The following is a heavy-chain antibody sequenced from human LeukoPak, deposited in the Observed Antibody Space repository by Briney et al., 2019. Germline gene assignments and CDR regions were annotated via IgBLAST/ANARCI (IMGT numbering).Heavy chain of an antibody. CDR3: ARGSRYYYDSGSYYPSYHYMDV. V-gene: IGHV1-2*02. D-gene: IGHD3-10*01. Sequence: ASVKVSCKASGYSFTGYYMHWVRQAPGQGLEWMAWINPNSGGTKYAQKFQGRVTMTRDTSISTAYMELSRLRSDDTAVYYCARGSRYYYDSGSYYPSYHYMDVWGTGTTVTVSS. CDR1: GYSFTGYY. CDR2: INPNSGGT. J-gene: IGHJ6*03.